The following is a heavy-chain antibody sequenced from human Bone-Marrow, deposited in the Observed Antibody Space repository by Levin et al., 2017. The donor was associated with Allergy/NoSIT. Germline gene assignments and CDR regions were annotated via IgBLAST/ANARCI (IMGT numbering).Heavy chain of an antibody. D-gene: IGHD2-8*02. CDR3: ARTFCTGGRGCFGLGWHFDR. V-gene: IGHV2-70*04. CDR1: GFSLSSNGMR. Sequence: SGPTLVKPTQTLTLTCTFSGFSLSSNGMRVSWIRQPPGKALEWLARIDWDDEKFYSASLKTRLTISKDTSKNQVVLTMTDMDPVDTATYYCARTFCTGGRGCFGLGWHFDRWGRSTLVTVSS. J-gene: IGHJ2*01. CDR2: IDWDDEK.